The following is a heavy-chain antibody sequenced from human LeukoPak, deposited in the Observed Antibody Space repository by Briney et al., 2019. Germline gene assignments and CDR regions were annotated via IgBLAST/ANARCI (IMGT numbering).Heavy chain of an antibody. CDR3: ARGSSGYYREDY. J-gene: IGHJ4*02. CDR1: GGSISSSSYY. V-gene: IGHV4-39*01. Sequence: SETLSLTCTVSGGSISSSSYYWGWIRQPPGKGLEWIGSIYYSGSTYYNPSLKSRVTISVDTSKNQFSLKLSSVTAADTAVYYCARGSSGYYREDYWGQGTLVTVSS. CDR2: IYYSGST. D-gene: IGHD3-22*01.